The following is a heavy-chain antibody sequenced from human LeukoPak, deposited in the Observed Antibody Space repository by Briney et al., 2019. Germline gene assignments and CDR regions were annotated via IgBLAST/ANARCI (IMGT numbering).Heavy chain of an antibody. CDR2: ISGSGGST. Sequence: GGSLRLSCAASGFTFNSYAMSWVRQAPGKGLEWVSAISGSGGSTYYADSVKGRFTISRDNSKNTLYLQMNSLRAEDTAVYYCAKERSDFDWLLPFDYWGQGTLVTVSS. CDR3: AKERSDFDWLLPFDY. D-gene: IGHD3-9*01. J-gene: IGHJ4*02. V-gene: IGHV3-23*01. CDR1: GFTFNSYA.